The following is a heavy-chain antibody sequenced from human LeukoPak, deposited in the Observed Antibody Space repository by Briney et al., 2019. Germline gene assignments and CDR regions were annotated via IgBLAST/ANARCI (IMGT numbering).Heavy chain of an antibody. CDR2: INHSGST. CDR1: GGSFSGYY. D-gene: IGHD3-10*01. V-gene: IGHV4-34*01. Sequence: SETLSLTCAVYGGSFSGYYWSWIRRPPGKGLEWIGEINHSGSTNYNPSLKSRVAISVDTSKNQFSLKLSSVTAADTAVYYCARHGVDGSGSYYKYYYYYYMDVWGKGTTVTVSS. CDR3: ARHGVDGSGSYYKYYYYYYMDV. J-gene: IGHJ6*03.